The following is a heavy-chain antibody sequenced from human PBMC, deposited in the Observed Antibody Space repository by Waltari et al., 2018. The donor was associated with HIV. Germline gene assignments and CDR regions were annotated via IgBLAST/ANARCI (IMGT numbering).Heavy chain of an antibody. Sequence: QVQLQQWGAGLLKLSETLSLTCAVYGWAFSGYYWSWLRQPPGRGLARTWATNHTGSTNYNPSPKSRVTISVDTSKNQFSLKLSSVTAADTAVYYCARGYDFSELWFPYCSGGSCYSGYYFDYWGQGTLVTVSS. V-gene: IGHV4-34*01. CDR1: GWAFSGYY. J-gene: IGHJ4*02. CDR2: TNHTGST. D-gene: IGHD2-15*01. CDR3: ARGYDFSELWFPYCSGGSCYSGYYFDY.